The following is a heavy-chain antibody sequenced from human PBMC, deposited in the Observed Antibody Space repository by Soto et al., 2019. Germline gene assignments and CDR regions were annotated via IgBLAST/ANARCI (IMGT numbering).Heavy chain of an antibody. Sequence: QVQLVESGGGVVQPGKSLRLSCVASGFTFSGYAMHWIRQAPGKAPEWVALISSDGSSTLYADSVRGRFTISRDNSRDTLYLQLNSLRPDDTAVFSCARGAYTYFDYWGQGTLVTVSS. CDR1: GFTFSGYA. V-gene: IGHV3-30-3*01. D-gene: IGHD4-4*01. J-gene: IGHJ4*02. CDR2: ISSDGSST. CDR3: ARGAYTYFDY.